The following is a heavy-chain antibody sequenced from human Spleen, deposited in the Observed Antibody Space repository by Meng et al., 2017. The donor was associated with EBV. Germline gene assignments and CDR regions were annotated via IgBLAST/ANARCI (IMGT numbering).Heavy chain of an antibody. V-gene: IGHV4-4*02. CDR1: GGSIRRSNW. CDR2: IYHSGST. CDR3: AQRERWGLDP. J-gene: IGHJ5*02. Sequence: VQLQEAGPGLAKTSGILCPTCAVSGGSIRRSNWWNWARQAPGKGLEWIGEIYHSGSTSYHPSLESRVTISIDKSKNQVSLKLTSVTAADTAVYYCAQRERWGLDPWGQGTLVTVSS. D-gene: IGHD3-16*01.